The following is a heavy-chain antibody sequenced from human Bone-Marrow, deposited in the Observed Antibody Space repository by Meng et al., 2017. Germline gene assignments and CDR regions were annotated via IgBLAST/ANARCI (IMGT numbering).Heavy chain of an antibody. CDR2: INAGNGNT. CDR3: ARMRYSSGPDY. D-gene: IGHD6-19*01. J-gene: IGHJ4*02. Sequence: ASVKVSCKASGYTFTGYYMHWVRQAPGQRLEWMGWINAGNGNTKYSQKFQGRVTITRDTSASTAYMELSSLRSEDTAVYYCARMRYSSGPDYWGQGTLVTVSS. CDR1: GYTFTGYY. V-gene: IGHV1-3*01.